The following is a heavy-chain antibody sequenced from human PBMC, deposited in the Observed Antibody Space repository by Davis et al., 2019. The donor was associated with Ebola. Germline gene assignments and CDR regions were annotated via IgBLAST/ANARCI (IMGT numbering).Heavy chain of an antibody. Sequence: PSETLSLTCTVSGGSISSGGYSWSWIRQPPGKGLEWIGYIYHSGSTYYNPSLKSRVTISVDRSKNQFSLKLSSVTAADTAVYYCARYEPDSYGGNDAFDIWGQGTMVTVSS. D-gene: IGHD4-23*01. CDR2: IYHSGST. V-gene: IGHV4-30-2*01. J-gene: IGHJ3*02. CDR1: GGSISSGGYS. CDR3: ARYEPDSYGGNDAFDI.